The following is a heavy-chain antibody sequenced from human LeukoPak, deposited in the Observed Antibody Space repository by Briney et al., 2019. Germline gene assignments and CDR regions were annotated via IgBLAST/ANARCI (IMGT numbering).Heavy chain of an antibody. CDR1: GFTFSDHY. CDR3: ARDLGLAGDSGSYHGGSDY. V-gene: IGHV3-11*01. Sequence: GGSLRLSCAASGFTFSDHYMSWIRQAPGKGLEWVSYISSSGSTIYYADSVKGRFTISRDNAKNSLYLQMNSLRAEDTAVYYCARDLGLAGDSGSYHGGSDYWGQGTLVTVSS. CDR2: ISSSGSTI. J-gene: IGHJ4*02. D-gene: IGHD1-26*01.